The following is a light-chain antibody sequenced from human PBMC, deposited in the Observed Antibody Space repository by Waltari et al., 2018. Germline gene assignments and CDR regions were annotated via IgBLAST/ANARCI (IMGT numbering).Light chain of an antibody. CDR2: GAS. Sequence: EIVLTQSPGTLHLSPGERATLSCRASQSVSSSYLAWYQQKPGQAPRVLIHGASNRATGIPDRFSGSGSGTDFTLTISRLEPEDFAVYYCQQYGSSPWTFGQGTKVEIK. V-gene: IGKV3-20*01. CDR1: QSVSSSY. J-gene: IGKJ1*01. CDR3: QQYGSSPWT.